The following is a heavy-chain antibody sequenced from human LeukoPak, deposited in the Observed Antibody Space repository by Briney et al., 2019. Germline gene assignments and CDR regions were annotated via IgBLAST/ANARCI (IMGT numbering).Heavy chain of an antibody. Sequence: EASVKVSCKASGYTFTSYYMHWVRQAPGQGLEWMGWINPNSGGTNYAQKFQGRVTMTRDTSISTAYMELSRLRSDDTAVYYCARRYYDFWSGQPAPLDYWGQGTLVTVSS. V-gene: IGHV1-2*02. CDR1: GYTFTSYY. CDR3: ARRYYDFWSGQPAPLDY. CDR2: INPNSGGT. J-gene: IGHJ4*02. D-gene: IGHD3-3*01.